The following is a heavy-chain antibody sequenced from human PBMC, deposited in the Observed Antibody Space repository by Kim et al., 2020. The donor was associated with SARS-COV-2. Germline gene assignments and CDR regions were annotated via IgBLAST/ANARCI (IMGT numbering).Heavy chain of an antibody. Sequence: GGSLRLSCAASGFTFSSYSMNWVRQAPGKGLEWVSYISSSSSTIYYADSVKGRFTISRDNAKNSLYLQMNSLRDEDTAVYYCARGDLTPSPQWLAYWGQGTLVTVSS. D-gene: IGHD6-19*01. V-gene: IGHV3-48*02. J-gene: IGHJ4*02. CDR3: ARGDLTPSPQWLAY. CDR1: GFTFSSYS. CDR2: ISSSSSTI.